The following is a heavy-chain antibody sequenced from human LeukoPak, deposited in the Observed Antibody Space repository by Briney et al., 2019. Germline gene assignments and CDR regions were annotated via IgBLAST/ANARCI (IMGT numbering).Heavy chain of an antibody. CDR3: AGALAVAGTFDY. CDR1: GFTFSSYA. J-gene: IGHJ4*02. Sequence: GGSLRLSCAASGFTFSSYAMSWVRQAPGNGLEWVSAISGSGGSTYYADSVKGRFTISRDNSKNTLYLQMNSLRAEDTAVYYCAGALAVAGTFDYWGQGTLVTVSS. D-gene: IGHD6-19*01. V-gene: IGHV3-23*01. CDR2: ISGSGGST.